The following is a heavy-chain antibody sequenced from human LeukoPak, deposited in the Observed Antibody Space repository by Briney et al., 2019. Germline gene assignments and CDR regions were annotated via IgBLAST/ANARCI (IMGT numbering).Heavy chain of an antibody. CDR1: EYTFTSYD. Sequence: ASVKISCKASEYTFTSYDINWVRQAPGQGLEWMGWMSPKSGNTGYAQKFQGRVSMTRDTSISTAYMELNSLRYEDTAVYYCARVPTLGYCDGGSCYRFDFWGQGTPVTVSS. CDR2: MSPKSGNT. CDR3: ARVPTLGYCDGGSCYRFDF. J-gene: IGHJ4*02. D-gene: IGHD2-15*01. V-gene: IGHV1-8*01.